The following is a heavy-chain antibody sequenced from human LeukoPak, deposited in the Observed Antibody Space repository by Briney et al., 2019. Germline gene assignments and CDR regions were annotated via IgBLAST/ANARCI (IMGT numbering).Heavy chain of an antibody. J-gene: IGHJ1*01. D-gene: IGHD2-21*02. CDR1: GFTFSSYW. CDR3: ARAPCGGDCYTPEYFQH. CDR2: IKSDGLRI. Sequence: SGGSLRLSCAVSGFTFSSYWMHWVRQAPGKGLVWVSLIKSDGLRITYADSVKGRFTISRDNAKNTLYLQMDSLRAEDTAVYYCARAPCGGDCYTPEYFQHWGQGTLVTVSS. V-gene: IGHV3-74*01.